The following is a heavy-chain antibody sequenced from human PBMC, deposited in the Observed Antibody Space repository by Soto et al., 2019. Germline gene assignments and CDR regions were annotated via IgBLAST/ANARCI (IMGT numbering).Heavy chain of an antibody. CDR2: ISAYNGNT. V-gene: IGHV1-18*01. CDR3: ANFYDSSGYYPNDAFDI. Sequence: GASVKVSCKASGYTFTSYGISWVRQAPGQGLEWMGWISAYNGNTNYAQKLQGRVTMTTDTSTSTAYMELRSLRSDDTAVYYCANFYDSSGYYPNDAFDIWDQGTMVTVSS. J-gene: IGHJ3*02. CDR1: GYTFTSYG. D-gene: IGHD3-22*01.